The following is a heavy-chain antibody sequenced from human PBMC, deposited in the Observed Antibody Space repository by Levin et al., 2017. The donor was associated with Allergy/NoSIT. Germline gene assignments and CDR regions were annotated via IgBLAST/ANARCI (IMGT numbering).Heavy chain of an antibody. D-gene: IGHD3-9*01. V-gene: IGHV1-46*01. CDR3: ARGGILTGYSYYFEY. CDR2: INPSAGST. Sequence: GASVKVSCKASGYTFASYYMHWVRQAPGQGLEWMGVINPSAGSTTYAQKFQGTVTMTRDTSTNTLYMELSSLRSEDTAVYYCARGGILTGYSYYFEYWGQGALVTVSS. CDR1: GYTFASYY. J-gene: IGHJ4*02.